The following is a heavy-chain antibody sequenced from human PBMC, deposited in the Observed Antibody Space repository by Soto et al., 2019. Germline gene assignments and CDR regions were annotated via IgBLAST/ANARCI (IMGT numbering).Heavy chain of an antibody. V-gene: IGHV4-39*01. Sequence: SETLSLTCTVSGGSISSSSYYWGWIRQPPGKGLEWIGSIYYSGSTYYNPSLKSRVPISVDTSKNQFSLKLSSVTAADTAVYYCARRWGYYDSSGYYTDAFDIWGQGTMVTVSS. D-gene: IGHD3-22*01. CDR2: IYYSGST. CDR1: GGSISSSSYY. J-gene: IGHJ3*02. CDR3: ARRWGYYDSSGYYTDAFDI.